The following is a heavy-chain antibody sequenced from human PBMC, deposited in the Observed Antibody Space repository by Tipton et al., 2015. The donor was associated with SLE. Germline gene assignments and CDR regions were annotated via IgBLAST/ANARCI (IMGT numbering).Heavy chain of an antibody. Sequence: TLSLTCTVSGGSISSYYWSWIRQPPGKGLGWIGFIYYSGRTNYNPSLKSRVTISVDTSKNQLSLKLTSVTAADTAVYYCARFHLKSYYECDSWGQGTLVTVSS. CDR3: ARFHLKSYYECDS. V-gene: IGHV4-59*01. J-gene: IGHJ5*01. CDR2: IYYSGRT. CDR1: GGSISSYY. D-gene: IGHD1-26*01.